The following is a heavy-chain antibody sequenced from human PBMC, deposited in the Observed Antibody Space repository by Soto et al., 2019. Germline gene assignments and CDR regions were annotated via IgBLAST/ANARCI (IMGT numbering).Heavy chain of an antibody. J-gene: IGHJ5*02. CDR2: ISGSSTSI. Sequence: EVQLLESGGGLVQPGGSLRLSCAASGFTFSSYAMSWVRQAPGKGREWVSAISGSSTSIYYADSLKGRFTISRDNAKNSLFLQMNSLRAEDTAVYYCARGSTVTSGGRWFDPWGRGTLVTVSS. CDR1: GFTFSSYA. CDR3: ARGSTVTSGGRWFDP. V-gene: IGHV3-21*01. D-gene: IGHD4-4*01.